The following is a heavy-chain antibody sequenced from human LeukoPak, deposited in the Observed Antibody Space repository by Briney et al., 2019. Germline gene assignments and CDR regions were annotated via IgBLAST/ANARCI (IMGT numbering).Heavy chain of an antibody. J-gene: IGHJ6*02. D-gene: IGHD2-15*01. V-gene: IGHV4-59*12. Sequence: SETLSLTCTVSGDSISGYYWSWVRQPPGKGLEWIGYINHSGAPKSNPSLKSRVTMSEDTSTSQFSLNLSSVTAADTAVYYCARGSGNYYGMDVWGQGTTVTVSS. CDR3: ARGSGNYYGMDV. CDR2: INHSGAP. CDR1: GDSISGYY.